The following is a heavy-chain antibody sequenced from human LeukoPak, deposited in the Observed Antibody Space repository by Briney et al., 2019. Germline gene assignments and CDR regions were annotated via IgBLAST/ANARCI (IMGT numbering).Heavy chain of an antibody. CDR3: ARSPQDYNSARPHLFDS. CDR1: GYTFTTYD. CDR2: MNPNSGNT. D-gene: IGHD6-25*01. J-gene: IGHJ4*01. Sequence: ASVKVSCKASGYTFTTYDINWVRQATGQGPEWMGWMNPNSGNTGYAQKFQGRVTMTRNTSISTAYMELSSLRSEDTAVYYRARSPQDYNSARPHLFDSWGQGTLVTVSS. V-gene: IGHV1-8*01.